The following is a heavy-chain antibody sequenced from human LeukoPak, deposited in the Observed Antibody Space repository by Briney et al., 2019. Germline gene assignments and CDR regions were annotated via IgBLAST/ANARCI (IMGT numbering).Heavy chain of an antibody. CDR2: IRSKDYGGTT. CDR3: TRFRITTYYYYMDV. Sequence: GSLRLSCAASGSTFSSYEMNWVRQAPGKALEWVGFIRSKDYGGTTEYAASEKGRLTISRDDSKSIAYLQMNSLKTEDIAVYYCTRFRITTYYYYMDVWGKGTTVTISS. V-gene: IGHV3-49*04. CDR1: GSTFSSYE. D-gene: IGHD1-14*01. J-gene: IGHJ6*03.